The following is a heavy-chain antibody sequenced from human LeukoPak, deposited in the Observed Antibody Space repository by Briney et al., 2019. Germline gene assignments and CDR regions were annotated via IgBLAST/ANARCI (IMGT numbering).Heavy chain of an antibody. J-gene: IGHJ4*02. V-gene: IGHV4-30-2*01. Sequence: SQTLSLTCTISGDSIDSGGYSRSWIRQPPGKGLEWIGYIHQSGTTYLNPSFSSRVTMSKDSSKNQFSLSLRSATAADTAVYYCARRVAGSGTSYFDRWGLGTPVTVSS. CDR3: ARRVAGSGTSYFDR. CDR1: GDSIDSGGYS. D-gene: IGHD3-10*01. CDR2: IHQSGTT.